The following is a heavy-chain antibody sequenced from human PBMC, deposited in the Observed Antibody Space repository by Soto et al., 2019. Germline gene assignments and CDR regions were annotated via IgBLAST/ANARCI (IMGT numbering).Heavy chain of an antibody. CDR2: ISAYNGNT. V-gene: IGHV1-18*01. CDR1: GYTFTSYG. D-gene: IGHD3-10*01. J-gene: IGHJ3*02. Sequence: ASVKVSCKASGYTFTSYGISWVRQAPGQGLEWMGWISAYNGNTNYAQKPQGRVTMTTDTSTSTAYMELRSLRSDDTAVYYCARDLFLVGGSGSYFSLRVSGYDAFDIWG. CDR3: ARDLFLVGGSGSYFSLRVSGYDAFDI.